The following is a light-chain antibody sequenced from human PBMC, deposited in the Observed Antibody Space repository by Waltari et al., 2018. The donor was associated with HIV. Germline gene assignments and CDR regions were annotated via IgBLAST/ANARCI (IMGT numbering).Light chain of an antibody. V-gene: IGLV2-14*01. J-gene: IGLJ1*01. Sequence: QSALTQPAPVSGSPGQSITISCTGTNSDLGAYNYVSWYQQHPGKAPKLLIYEVSNRPSGVSNRFSGSKSGTTASLTISGLQAEDEADYYCSSYTGTSTLYVFGPGTKVTVL. CDR1: NSDLGAYNY. CDR3: SSYTGTSTLYV. CDR2: EVS.